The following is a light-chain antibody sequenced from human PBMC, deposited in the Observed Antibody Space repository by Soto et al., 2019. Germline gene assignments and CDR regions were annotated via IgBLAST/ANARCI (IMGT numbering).Light chain of an antibody. CDR1: QTISHKY. V-gene: IGKV3-20*01. CDR3: QLYSGSPWT. CDR2: SVS. Sequence: VVLTQSPGTLSLSPGERATLSCRASQTISHKYLAWFQQKAGQAPRLLIHSVSVRATGAPDRFSGSGSGXXXXXXIXRLEPEDFAVYYCQLYSGSPWTFGQGTKVEV. J-gene: IGKJ1*01.